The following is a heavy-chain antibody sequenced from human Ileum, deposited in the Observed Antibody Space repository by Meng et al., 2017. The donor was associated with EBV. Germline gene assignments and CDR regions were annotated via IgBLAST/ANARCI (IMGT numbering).Heavy chain of an antibody. V-gene: IGHV4-4*02. CDR2: IYHGGST. Sequence: TFSYLPATHRSNSWLSGVRQPPGKGLEWSGEIYHGGSTNYNPSFKSRVTMSVDKSKNQISLNLSAVTAADTAVYYCASGRDYAWHSWGRGTLVTVSS. D-gene: IGHD4-17*01. CDR1: PATHRSNSW. J-gene: IGHJ4*02. CDR3: ASGRDYAWHS.